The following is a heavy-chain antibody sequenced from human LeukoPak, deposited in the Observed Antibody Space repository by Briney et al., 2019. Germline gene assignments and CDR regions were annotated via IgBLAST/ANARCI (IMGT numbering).Heavy chain of an antibody. J-gene: IGHJ5*02. V-gene: IGHV4-59*01. CDR3: ARDSWWDGSKTFSDWFGP. CDR2: IVYTGRT. Sequence: SETLSLTCTVSGVSIGSYYWSWVRQPPEKGLEWIGNIVYTGRTNYNPSLKSRVTISIDTSKNQFSLGLNSVTAADTAVYYCARDSWWDGSKTFSDWFGPWGQGTLVTVSS. CDR1: GVSIGSYY. D-gene: IGHD3-10*01.